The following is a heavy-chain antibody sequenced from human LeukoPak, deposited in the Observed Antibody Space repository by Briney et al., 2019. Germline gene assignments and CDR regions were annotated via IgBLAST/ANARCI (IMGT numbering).Heavy chain of an antibody. CDR2: IYHSGST. Sequence: SQTLSLTCAVSGGSISSGGYSWSWLRQPPGKGLEWIGYIYHSGSTYYNPSLKSRVTISVDRSKNQFSLKLSSVTAADTAVYYCARGLSAIVYWGQGTLVTVSS. CDR1: GGSISSGGYS. V-gene: IGHV4-30-2*01. D-gene: IGHD2-15*01. J-gene: IGHJ4*02. CDR3: ARGLSAIVY.